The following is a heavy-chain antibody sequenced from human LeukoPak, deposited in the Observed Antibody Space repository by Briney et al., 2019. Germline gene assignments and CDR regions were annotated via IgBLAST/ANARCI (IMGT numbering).Heavy chain of an antibody. CDR2: ISSGGSTI. CDR3: ARGVGYSGYVDY. Sequence: GGSLRLSCAASGFTFSSYSMNWVRQAPGKGLEWVSYISSGGSTIYYADSVKGRLTISRDNAKNSLYLQMNSLRAEDTAVYYCARGVGYSGYVDYWGQGTLVTVSS. J-gene: IGHJ4*02. D-gene: IGHD5-12*01. V-gene: IGHV3-48*04. CDR1: GFTFSSYS.